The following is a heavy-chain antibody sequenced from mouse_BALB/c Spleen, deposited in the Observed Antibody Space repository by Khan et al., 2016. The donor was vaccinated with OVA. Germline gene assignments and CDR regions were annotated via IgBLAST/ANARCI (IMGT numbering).Heavy chain of an antibody. Sequence: QVQLKESGPGLAAPSQSLSITCTISGFSLTTYGVHWVRQPPGKGLEWLVVIWSDGTTNYNSALKSRLTIIKDNSQRQVLLKMNSLQTDDTAIYFCARQPYYHYNIMDYWGQGTSVTVSS. CDR2: IWSDGTT. CDR3: ARQPYYHYNIMDY. V-gene: IGHV2-6-1*01. D-gene: IGHD2-10*01. J-gene: IGHJ4*01. CDR1: GFSLTTYG.